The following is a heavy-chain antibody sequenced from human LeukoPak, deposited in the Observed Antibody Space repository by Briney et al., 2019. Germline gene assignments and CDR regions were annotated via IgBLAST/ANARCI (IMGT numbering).Heavy chain of an antibody. J-gene: IGHJ6*02. V-gene: IGHV1-8*01. CDR3: VRVGSSGWYSSYYGMDV. Sequence: ASVKVSCRASGYTLTSYDINWVRQATGQGLEWMGWMNPNSGNTGYAQKFQGRVTMTRNTSISTAYMELSSLRSEDTAVYYCVRVGSSGWYSSYYGMDVWGQGTTVTVSS. CDR1: GYTLTSYD. CDR2: MNPNSGNT. D-gene: IGHD6-19*01.